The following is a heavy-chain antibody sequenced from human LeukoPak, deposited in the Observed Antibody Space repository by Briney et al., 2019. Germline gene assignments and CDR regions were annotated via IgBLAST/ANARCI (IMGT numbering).Heavy chain of an antibody. V-gene: IGHV1-8*02. CDR2: MNPNSGNT. CDR1: GYTFTGYY. CDR3: ARGRGYSYVYLDY. Sequence: ASVKVSCKASGYTFTGYYMHWVRQAPGQGLEWMGWMNPNSGNTGYAQKFQGRVTMTRNSSISTAYMELSSLRSEDTAVYYCARGRGYSYVYLDYWGQGTLVTVSS. J-gene: IGHJ4*02. D-gene: IGHD5-18*01.